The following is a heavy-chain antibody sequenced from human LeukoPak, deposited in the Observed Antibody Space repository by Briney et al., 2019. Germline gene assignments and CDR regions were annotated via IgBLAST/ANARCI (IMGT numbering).Heavy chain of an antibody. CDR3: ARGPPVSPRPYYYYYGMDV. CDR1: GGSINSYY. CDR2: ISYSGST. V-gene: IGHV4-59*12. Sequence: SETLSLTCTVSGGSINSYYWSWLRQPPGKGLEWIGYISYSGSTNYNPSLKSRVTISEDASKNQFSLKLSSVTAADTAVYYCARGPPVSPRPYYYYYGMDVWGQGTTVTVSS. J-gene: IGHJ6*02.